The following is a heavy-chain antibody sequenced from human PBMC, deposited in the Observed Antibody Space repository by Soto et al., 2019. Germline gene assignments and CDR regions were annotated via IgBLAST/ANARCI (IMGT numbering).Heavy chain of an antibody. J-gene: IGHJ4*02. D-gene: IGHD6-13*01. V-gene: IGHV4-39*01. Sequence: SETLSLTCTVSGGSISSSSYYWGWIRQPPGKGLEWIGSIYYSGSTYYNPSLKSRVTISVDTPKNQFSLKLSSVTAADTAVYYCARHGSSSWQYYFDYWGQGTLVTVSS. CDR1: GGSISSSSYY. CDR3: ARHGSSSWQYYFDY. CDR2: IYYSGST.